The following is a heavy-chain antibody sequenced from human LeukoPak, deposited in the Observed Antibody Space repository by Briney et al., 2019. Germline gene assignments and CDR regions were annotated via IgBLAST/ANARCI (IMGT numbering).Heavy chain of an antibody. Sequence: GASVKVSCKASGYTFTGYYMHWVRQAPGQGLEWMGWINPNSGGTNYAQKFQGRVTMTRDTSISTAYMELSRLRSDDTAVYYCATNQHQLLSFHNWFDPWGQGTLVTVSS. CDR3: ATNQHQLLSFHNWFDP. CDR1: GYTFTGYY. D-gene: IGHD2-2*01. J-gene: IGHJ5*02. V-gene: IGHV1-2*02. CDR2: INPNSGGT.